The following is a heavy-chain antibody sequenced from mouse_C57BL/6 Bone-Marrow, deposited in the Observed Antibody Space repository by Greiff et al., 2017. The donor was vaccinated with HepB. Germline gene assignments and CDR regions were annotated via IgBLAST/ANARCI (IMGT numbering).Heavy chain of an antibody. V-gene: IGHV1-80*01. J-gene: IGHJ2*01. D-gene: IGHD1-1*01. CDR2: IYPGDGDT. CDR3: ARKGFTTVGDYFDY. Sequence: VQLQQSGAELVKPGASVKISCKASGYAFSSYWMNWVKQRPGKGLEWIGQIYPGDGDTNYNGKFKGKATLTADKSSSTAYMQLSSLTSEDSAVYYCARKGFTTVGDYFDYWGQGTTLTVSS. CDR1: GYAFSSYW.